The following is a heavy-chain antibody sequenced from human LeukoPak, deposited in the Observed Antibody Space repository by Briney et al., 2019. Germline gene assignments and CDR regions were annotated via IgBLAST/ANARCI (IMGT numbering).Heavy chain of an antibody. CDR1: GFTFGDYA. V-gene: IGHV3-49*04. CDR3: SRVAVLLARGFEF. CDR2: IRSKAVGGTT. J-gene: IGHJ4*02. Sequence: PGGSLRLSRTGSGFTFGDYAVSWVRQAPGKGLEWVGFIRSKAVGGTTEHAASVQGRFTISSDDSRSTGYLQMNSLKIEDTAVYYCSRVAVLLARGFEFWGRGTLVTVSS. D-gene: IGHD2-8*01.